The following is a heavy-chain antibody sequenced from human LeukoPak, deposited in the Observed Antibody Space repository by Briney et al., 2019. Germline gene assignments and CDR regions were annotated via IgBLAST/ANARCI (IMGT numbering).Heavy chain of an antibody. V-gene: IGHV1-69*05. J-gene: IGHJ4*02. CDR2: IIPMFGRT. D-gene: IGHD3-22*01. CDR1: GGTLSTSA. CDR3: ARNPRYYSDTSAYYPFDY. Sequence: SVKVSCKTSGGTLSTSAINWVGQAPGQGLEWMGGIIPMFGRTNYGQKFQGRVTITTDESTSTAYMELRGLRSEDTAVYYCARNPRYYSDTSAYYPFDYWSQGTLVTVSS.